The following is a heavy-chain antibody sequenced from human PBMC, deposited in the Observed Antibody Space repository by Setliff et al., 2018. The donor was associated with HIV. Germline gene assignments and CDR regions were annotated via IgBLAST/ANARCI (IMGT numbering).Heavy chain of an antibody. CDR2: IYYSGGT. CDR1: GGFISSSSYY. V-gene: IGHV4-39*01. CDR3: ARLSSYRSSSYYFDY. Sequence: SETLSLTCTVSGGFISSSSYYWGWIRQPPGKGLEWIGSIYYSGGTYCNPSLKSRVTMSVDTSKNQFSLKLNSVTAADTAVYHCARLSSYRSSSYYFDYWGQGALVTVSS. J-gene: IGHJ4*02. D-gene: IGHD6-6*01.